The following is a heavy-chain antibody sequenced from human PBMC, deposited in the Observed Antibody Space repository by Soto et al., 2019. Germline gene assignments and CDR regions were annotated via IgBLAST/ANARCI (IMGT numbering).Heavy chain of an antibody. CDR1: GASFGNNN. D-gene: IGHD3-10*01. Sequence: SETLCVTSAVYGASFGNNNWRWIRQPPGSGLEWIGEINHSGTTIYNPSLKSRVTIAVDTSKNHFSLKLSSVTAADTAVYYCTRGPGGYYFDYWGQGAPVT. CDR3: TRGPGGYYFDY. CDR2: INHSGTT. V-gene: IGHV4-34*01. J-gene: IGHJ4*02.